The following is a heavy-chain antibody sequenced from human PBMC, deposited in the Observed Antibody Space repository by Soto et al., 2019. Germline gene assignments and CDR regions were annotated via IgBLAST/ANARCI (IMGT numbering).Heavy chain of an antibody. Sequence: QVQLVQSGAEVKKPGSSVKVSCKASGGTFSSYAISWVRQAPGQGLEWMGGIIPIFGTANYAQKFQGRVTINAVASRTTGYMEVGSVTSSDTAVYYCARAKDKVAASSASGMDVWGQGTTVTVAS. V-gene: IGHV1-69*12. CDR2: IIPIFGTA. CDR1: GGTFSSYA. CDR3: ARAKDKVAASSASGMDV. J-gene: IGHJ6*02. D-gene: IGHD6-19*01.